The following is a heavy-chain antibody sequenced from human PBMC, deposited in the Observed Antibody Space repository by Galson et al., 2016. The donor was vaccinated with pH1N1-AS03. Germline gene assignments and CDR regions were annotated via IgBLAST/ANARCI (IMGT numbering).Heavy chain of an antibody. J-gene: IGHJ6*02. D-gene: IGHD5-24*01. V-gene: IGHV2-70*04. CDR3: ARTLNYNTGLDV. CDR1: GFSLSTGGMR. Sequence: PALVKPTQTLTLTCTVSGFSLSTGGMRVSWIRQPPGKALEWLGRMDSADGTFYSTSLKTRLTISKDTSKNQVVLTMTNMDPVDTGTYYCARTLNYNTGLDVWGPGATVTVSS. CDR2: MDSADGT.